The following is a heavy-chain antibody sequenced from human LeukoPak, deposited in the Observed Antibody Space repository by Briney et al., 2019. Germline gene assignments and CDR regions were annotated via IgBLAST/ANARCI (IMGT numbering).Heavy chain of an antibody. CDR1: GDSISNITW. J-gene: IGHJ4*02. CDR3: ARATYSSGWFFYV. V-gene: IGHV4-4*02. Sequence: SETLSLICAVSGDSISNITWWSWVRQPPGKGLEWIGEIYHSGSTNYNPSFKSRVTISVDKSKNQFSLTVISVTAADTAVYYCARATYSSGWFFYVWGQGTLVTVSS. CDR2: IYHSGST. D-gene: IGHD6-19*01.